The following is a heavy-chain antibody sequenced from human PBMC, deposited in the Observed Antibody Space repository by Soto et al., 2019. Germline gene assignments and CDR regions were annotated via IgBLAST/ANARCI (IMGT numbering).Heavy chain of an antibody. CDR1: RFTVSGNY. CDR2: IYNGGGT. D-gene: IGHD6-6*01. V-gene: IGHV3-53*01. Sequence: PGGSLRLSCAASRFTVSGNYMSLVRQAPGKGLEWVSVIYNGGGTYYADSVKGRFTISRDNSKNTLYLQMNSLRAEDTAVYYCASTRGSSYDYWGQGTLVTVSS. J-gene: IGHJ4*02. CDR3: ASTRGSSYDY.